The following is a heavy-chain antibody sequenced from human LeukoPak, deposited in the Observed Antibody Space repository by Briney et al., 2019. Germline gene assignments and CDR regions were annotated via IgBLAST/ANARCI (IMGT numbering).Heavy chain of an antibody. Sequence: GGSLRLSCAASGFTFSSDAMTWVRRAPGKGLEWVSAITGSGDNTYYVDSVQGRFTISRDNSKNTLYLQMNSLRAEDTAVYYCSKGRGPRSGSSAFWGQGTLVTVSS. V-gene: IGHV3-23*01. D-gene: IGHD1-26*01. J-gene: IGHJ4*02. CDR2: ITGSGDNT. CDR1: GFTFSSDA. CDR3: SKGRGPRSGSSAF.